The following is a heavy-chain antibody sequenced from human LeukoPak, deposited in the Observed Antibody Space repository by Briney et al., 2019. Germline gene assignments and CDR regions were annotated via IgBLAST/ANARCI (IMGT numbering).Heavy chain of an antibody. V-gene: IGHV3-66*02. CDR3: ARSIVPLGYFDY. Sequence: GGSLRLSCAASGFTVSSNYMSRVRQAPGKGLEWVSVIYSGGSTYYADSVKGRFTISRDNSKNTLYLQMNSLRAEDTAVYYCARSIVPLGYFDYWGQGTLVTVSS. J-gene: IGHJ4*02. CDR2: IYSGGST. D-gene: IGHD2-2*01. CDR1: GFTVSSNY.